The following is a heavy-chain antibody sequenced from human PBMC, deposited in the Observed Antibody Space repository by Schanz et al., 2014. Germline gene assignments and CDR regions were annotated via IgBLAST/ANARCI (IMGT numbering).Heavy chain of an antibody. CDR1: GFTFRSYS. J-gene: IGHJ3*02. CDR3: ARGIITMVRGGDVGAFDI. D-gene: IGHD3-10*01. CDR2: ISYDGSSK. Sequence: QVQLVESGGGVVQPGRSLRLSCAASGFTFRSYSMHWVRQAPGKGLEWVALISYDGSSKIHADSVQGRFTISRDNSKNALYLQMDSLRAEDTAVYYCARGIITMVRGGDVGAFDIWGQGTMVTVSS. V-gene: IGHV3-33*01.